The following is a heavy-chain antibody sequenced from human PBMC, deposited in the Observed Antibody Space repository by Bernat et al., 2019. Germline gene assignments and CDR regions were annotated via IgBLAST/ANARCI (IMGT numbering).Heavy chain of an antibody. CDR1: GFTFSSHA. V-gene: IGHV3-23*01. D-gene: IGHD1-14*01. Sequence: EVQLLESGGGLVQPGGSLRLSCAASGFTFSSHAMSWVRQAPGRGLEWVSAISGRGENTYSADSVKGRFTISRDNSKNMLYLQVSSLRAEDTAVYYCAIRAGSNNGWFDSWGQGTLVTVSS. J-gene: IGHJ5*01. CDR2: ISGRGENT. CDR3: AIRAGSNNGWFDS.